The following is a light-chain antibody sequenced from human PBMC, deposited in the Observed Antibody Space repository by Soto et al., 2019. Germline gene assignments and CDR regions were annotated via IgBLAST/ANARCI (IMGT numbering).Light chain of an antibody. V-gene: IGLV2-14*01. Sequence: QSVLTQPASVSRSPGQSITISCTGTSSDVGGYNYVSWYQQHPGKAPKLMIYDVSNRPSGVSNRFSGSKSGNTASLTISGLQAEDEADYYCSSYTSSSTSVVFGGGTKLTVL. CDR1: SSDVGGYNY. CDR2: DVS. CDR3: SSYTSSSTSVV. J-gene: IGLJ2*01.